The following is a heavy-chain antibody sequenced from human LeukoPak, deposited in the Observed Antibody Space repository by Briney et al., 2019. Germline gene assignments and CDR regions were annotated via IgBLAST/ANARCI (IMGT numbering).Heavy chain of an antibody. D-gene: IGHD1-26*01. Sequence: ASVKVSCKASGYTVTSYYMHWVRQAPGQGLEWMAILNPSGGSSNYAQKFQGRATLTRATSTGAVYMELSSLRSDDTAVYYCTRESGSYHGNDYWGQGTLVTVSS. CDR1: GYTVTSYY. V-gene: IGHV1-46*01. CDR2: LNPSGGSS. CDR3: TRESGSYHGNDY. J-gene: IGHJ4*02.